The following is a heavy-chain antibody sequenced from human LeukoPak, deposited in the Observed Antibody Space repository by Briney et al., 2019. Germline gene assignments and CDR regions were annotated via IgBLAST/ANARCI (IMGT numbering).Heavy chain of an antibody. V-gene: IGHV1-2*02. CDR3: ARGQTGYSYGYGEAVDY. CDR2: INPNSGGT. Sequence: GASVKVSCKASGYTFTGYYMHWVRQAPGQGLEWMGWINPNSGGTNYAQKFQGRVTMTRDTSISTAYMELSRLRSDDTAVYYCARGQTGYSYGYGEAVDYWGQGTLVTVSS. CDR1: GYTFTGYY. D-gene: IGHD5-18*01. J-gene: IGHJ4*02.